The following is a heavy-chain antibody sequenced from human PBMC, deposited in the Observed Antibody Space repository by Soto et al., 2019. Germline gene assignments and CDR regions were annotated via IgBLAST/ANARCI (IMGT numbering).Heavy chain of an antibody. CDR3: ARHRDGYNSAFDI. D-gene: IGHD5-12*01. V-gene: IGHV1-69*01. Sequence: QVQLVQSGAEVKKPGSSVKVSCKASGGTFSNYAINWVRQAPGLGLEWMGQVTPKLATAKHAQKFQGRVTMTADESASTAYMYVSSLRSEDTAVYFCARHRDGYNSAFDIWGQGTLVTVPS. J-gene: IGHJ3*02. CDR2: VTPKLATA. CDR1: GGTFSNYA.